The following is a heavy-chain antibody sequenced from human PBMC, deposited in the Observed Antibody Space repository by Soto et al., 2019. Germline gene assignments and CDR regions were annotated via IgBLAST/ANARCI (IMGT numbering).Heavy chain of an antibody. D-gene: IGHD5-18*01. J-gene: IGHJ4*02. Sequence: GGSLRLSCAASGFTFSSYAMIWVRQAPGKGLEWVSAISGSGGSTYYADSVKGRFTISRDNSKNTLYLQMNSLRAEDTAVYYCATQRGYSYGFDYWGQGTLVTVS. V-gene: IGHV3-23*01. CDR3: ATQRGYSYGFDY. CDR1: GFTFSSYA. CDR2: ISGSGGST.